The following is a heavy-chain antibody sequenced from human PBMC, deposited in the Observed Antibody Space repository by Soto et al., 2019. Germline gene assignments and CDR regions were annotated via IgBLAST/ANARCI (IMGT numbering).Heavy chain of an antibody. D-gene: IGHD3-10*01. CDR3: AVAAVREIMAQESSGMAV. J-gene: IGHJ6*02. Sequence: QVQLVQSGAEVKTPGSSVKVSCKASGGTISDYAISWVRQAPGQGLEWMGGIMPTVDSANYAQNFQGRLTISADESTSTAKLELSSLRSDDTAVYYCAVAAVREIMAQESSGMAVWGQGTTVIVSS. CDR2: IMPTVDSA. CDR1: GGTISDYA. V-gene: IGHV1-69*01.